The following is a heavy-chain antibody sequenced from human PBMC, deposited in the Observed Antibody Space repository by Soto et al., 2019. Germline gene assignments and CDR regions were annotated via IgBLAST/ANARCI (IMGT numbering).Heavy chain of an antibody. V-gene: IGHV3-21*01. CDR3: ARAYTGITYYYYGMNV. D-gene: IGHD1-7*01. CDR2: ISSSSSYI. Sequence: GRSLRLCSAASGFTFSSYIMNWVRQAPGKGLESVSSISSSSSYIYYADAVKGRFTISRDNAKNSLYLQMNSLRAEDTAVYYCARAYTGITYYYYGMNVWGQGT. CDR1: GFTFSSYI. J-gene: IGHJ6*02.